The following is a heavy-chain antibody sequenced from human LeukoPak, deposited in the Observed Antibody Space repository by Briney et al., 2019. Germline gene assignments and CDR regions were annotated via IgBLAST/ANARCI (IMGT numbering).Heavy chain of an antibody. D-gene: IGHD3-10*01. CDR1: GFTFSSYW. Sequence: GGSLRLSCAASGFTFSSYWMSWVRQAPGKGLEWVSSISSSSTYIYYADSVKGRFTISRDNAKNSLYLQMNSLRAEDTAVYYCARDRSRGLLDAFDIWGQGTMVTVSS. CDR2: ISSSSTYI. CDR3: ARDRSRGLLDAFDI. J-gene: IGHJ3*02. V-gene: IGHV3-21*01.